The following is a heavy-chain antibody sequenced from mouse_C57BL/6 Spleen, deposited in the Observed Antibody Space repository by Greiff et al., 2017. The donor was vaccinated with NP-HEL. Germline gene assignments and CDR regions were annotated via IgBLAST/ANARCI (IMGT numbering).Heavy chain of an antibody. CDR2: IYPGDGDT. J-gene: IGHJ2*01. D-gene: IGHD2-1*01. CDR3: AREDGNYVDDY. Sequence: QVQLKESGAELVKPGASVKISCKASGYAFSSYWMNWVKQRPGKGLEWIGQIYPGDGDTNYNGKFKGKATLTADKSSSTAYMQLSSLTSEDSAVYFCAREDGNYVDDYWGQGTTLTVSS. V-gene: IGHV1-80*01. CDR1: GYAFSSYW.